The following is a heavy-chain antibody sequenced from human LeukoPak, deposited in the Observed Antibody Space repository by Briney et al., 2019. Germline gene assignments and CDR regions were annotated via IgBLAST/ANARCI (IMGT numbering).Heavy chain of an antibody. V-gene: IGHV3-33*01. Sequence: GGSLRLSCAASGFTFSSYVMHWVRQAPGKGLEWVAVIWYDGSNKYYADSVKGRFTISRDNSKNTLYLQMNSLRAEDTAVYYCARSDGYNSPFDYWGQGTLVTVSS. CDR1: GFTFSSYV. D-gene: IGHD5-24*01. CDR3: ARSDGYNSPFDY. J-gene: IGHJ4*02. CDR2: IWYDGSNK.